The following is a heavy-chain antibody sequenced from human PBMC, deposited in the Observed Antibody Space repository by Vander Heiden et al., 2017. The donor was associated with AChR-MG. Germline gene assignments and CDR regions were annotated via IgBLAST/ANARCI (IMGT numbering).Heavy chain of an antibody. J-gene: IGHJ4*02. CDR1: GSPFDDYA. Sequence: EVQLVESGGALVQPGRSLRLPVAAPGSPFDDYARHWVRQAPGKGLEWVSGISWNSGSIGYADSVKGRFTISRDNAKNSLYLQMNSLRAEDTALYYCAKVDSSSSSPDYWGQGTLVTVSS. CDR3: AKVDSSSSSPDY. D-gene: IGHD6-13*01. CDR2: ISWNSGSI. V-gene: IGHV3-9*01.